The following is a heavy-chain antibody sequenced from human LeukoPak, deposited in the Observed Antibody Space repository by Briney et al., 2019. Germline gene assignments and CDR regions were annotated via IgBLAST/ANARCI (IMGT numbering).Heavy chain of an antibody. CDR1: GGSISSYY. J-gene: IGHJ6*03. V-gene: IGHV4-59*01. D-gene: IGHD6-13*01. Sequence: SETLSLTCTVSGGSISSYYWSWIRQPPGKGLEWIGCIYYSGYTNYNPSLNSRVTISRDTSKNHFSLKLSSAAAADTAVYFCARGRMSSSTWYSTYYYYFYMDVWGKGTTVTVSS. CDR2: IYYSGYT. CDR3: ARGRMSSSTWYSTYYYYFYMDV.